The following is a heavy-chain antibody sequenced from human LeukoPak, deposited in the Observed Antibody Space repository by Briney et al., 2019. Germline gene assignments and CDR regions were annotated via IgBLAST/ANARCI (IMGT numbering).Heavy chain of an antibody. CDR2: IYYSGST. V-gene: IGHV4-59*01. CDR1: GGSISSYY. CDR3: ARVSRSGWYYFDY. Sequence: SETQSLTCTVSGGSISSYYWSWIRQPPGKGLEWIGYIYYSGSTNYNPSLKSRVTVSVDTSQNQFSLKVSSVTAADTAVYYCARVSRSGWYYFDYWGQGTLVTVSS. D-gene: IGHD6-19*01. J-gene: IGHJ4*02.